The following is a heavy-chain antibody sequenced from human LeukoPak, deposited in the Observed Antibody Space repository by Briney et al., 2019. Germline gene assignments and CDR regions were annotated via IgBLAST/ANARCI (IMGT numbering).Heavy chain of an antibody. V-gene: IGHV3-30*02. Sequence: GGSLRLSCAASGFTFSSYGMHWVRQAPGKGLEWVAFIRYDGSNKYYADSVKGRFTISRDNSKNTLYLQMNSLRAEDTAVYYLGKDLSYFSGGSFYMPYYYFIDVWGKGTTVTVSS. D-gene: IGHD2-15*01. CDR3: GKDLSYFSGGSFYMPYYYFIDV. CDR2: IRYDGSNK. J-gene: IGHJ6*03. CDR1: GFTFSSYG.